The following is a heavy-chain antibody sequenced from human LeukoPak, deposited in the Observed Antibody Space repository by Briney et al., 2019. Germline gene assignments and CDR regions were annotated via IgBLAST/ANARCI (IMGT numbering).Heavy chain of an antibody. D-gene: IGHD3-22*01. CDR3: ARGLDYYDSSGYSI. V-gene: IGHV1-69*05. CDR2: IIPIFGTA. CDR1: GGTFSSYA. J-gene: IGHJ4*02. Sequence: SVKVSCKASGGTFSSYAISWVRQAPGQGLQWMGGIIPIFGTANYAQKFQGRVTMTRNTSISTAYMELSSLRSEDTAVYYRARGLDYYDSSGYSIWVQGTLVTVSS.